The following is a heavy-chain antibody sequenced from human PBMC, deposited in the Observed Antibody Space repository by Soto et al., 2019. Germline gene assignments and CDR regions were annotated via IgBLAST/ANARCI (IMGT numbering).Heavy chain of an antibody. CDR2: IYPGDSRT. J-gene: IGHJ6*02. Sequence: PGESLKISCKDSGYSFNTYWIAWVRQMPGKGLEWMGIIYPGDSRTTYSPSFQGQVIISADKSISTAYLQWSSLKASDTAMYYCARLDSSIDHYYGMDVWGQGTTVTVSS. CDR3: ARLDSSIDHYYGMDV. V-gene: IGHV5-51*01. D-gene: IGHD6-19*01. CDR1: GYSFNTYW.